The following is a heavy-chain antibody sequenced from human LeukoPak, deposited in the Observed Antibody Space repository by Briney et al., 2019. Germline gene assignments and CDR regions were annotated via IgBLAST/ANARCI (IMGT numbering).Heavy chain of an antibody. J-gene: IGHJ3*02. CDR2: ISGSGGST. Sequence: PGGSLRLSCAASGFTFSSYAMSWVRQAPGKGLQWVSAISGSGGSTYYADSVKGRFTISRDNAKNSLYLQMNSLRAEDTAVYYCARESSESFDIWGQGTMVAVSS. CDR3: ARESSESFDI. CDR1: GFTFSSYA. D-gene: IGHD6-25*01. V-gene: IGHV3-23*01.